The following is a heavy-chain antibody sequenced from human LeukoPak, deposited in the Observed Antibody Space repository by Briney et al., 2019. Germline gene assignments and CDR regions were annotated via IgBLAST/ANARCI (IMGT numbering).Heavy chain of an antibody. CDR3: ARVRRLTGDLEWFDP. CDR2: IIPIFGTA. V-gene: IGHV1-69*01. J-gene: IGHJ5*02. D-gene: IGHD7-27*01. CDR1: GGTFSSYA. Sequence: SVKVSCKASGGTFSSYAISWVRQAPGQGLEWMGGIIPIFGTANYAQKFQGRVTITADESTSTAYMELSSLRSEDTAVYYCARVRRLTGDLEWFDPWGQGTLVTVSS.